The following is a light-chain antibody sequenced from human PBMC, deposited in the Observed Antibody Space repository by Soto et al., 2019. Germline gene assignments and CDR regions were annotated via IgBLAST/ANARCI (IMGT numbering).Light chain of an antibody. J-gene: IGKJ1*01. CDR2: GAS. V-gene: IGKV3-15*01. CDR3: QQYNNSPLLT. CDR1: QSVSSN. Sequence: EIVMTQSPATLSVSPGERATLSCRASQSVSSNLTWYQQKPGQPPRLLIYGASTRATGIHARFIGSGSGTEFTLTISSLESEDFAVYYCQQYNNSPLLTFGQGTKVEIK.